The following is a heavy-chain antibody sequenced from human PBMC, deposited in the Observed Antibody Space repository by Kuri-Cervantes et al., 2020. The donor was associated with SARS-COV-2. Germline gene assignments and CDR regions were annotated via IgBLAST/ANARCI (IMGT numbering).Heavy chain of an antibody. CDR3: ARWGDILTGYERGTDY. D-gene: IGHD3-9*01. V-gene: IGHV1-18*01. J-gene: IGHJ4*02. CDR2: ISAYNGNT. Sequence: ASVKVSCKASGYTFTSYGISWVRQAPGQGLEWMGWISAYNGNTNYAQELQGRVTMTTDTSTSTAYMELRSLRSDDTAVYYCARWGDILTGYERGTDYWGQGTLVTVSS. CDR1: GYTFTSYG.